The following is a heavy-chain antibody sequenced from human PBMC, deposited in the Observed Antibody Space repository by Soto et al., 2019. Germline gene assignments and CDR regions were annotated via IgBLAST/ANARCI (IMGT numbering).Heavy chain of an antibody. J-gene: IGHJ3*02. V-gene: IGHV4-59*08. CDR2: IYYSGST. D-gene: IGHD2-21*01. CDR3: ARQLFCGSDCLDAFDI. CDR1: GGSISTYY. Sequence: PSETLSLTCIVSGGSISTYYWSWIRQPPGKGLEWIGYIYYSGSTNYNPSLKSRITISVDTSKNQFSLKLSSVTAADTAVYYCARQLFCGSDCLDAFDIWGQGTLVTVSS.